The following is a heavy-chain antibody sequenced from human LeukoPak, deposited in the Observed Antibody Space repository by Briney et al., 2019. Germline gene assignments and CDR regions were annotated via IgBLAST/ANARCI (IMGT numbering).Heavy chain of an antibody. D-gene: IGHD6-13*01. CDR3: AREGEAAAAPNWFDP. CDR1: GGSISSYC. V-gene: IGHV4-59*12. Sequence: SETLSLTCTVSGGSISSYCWSWIRQPPGKGLEWIGYIYYSGSTNYNPSLKSRVTISVDTSKKQFSLNLSSVTAADTAVYYCAREGEAAAAPNWFDPWGQGTLVTVSS. CDR2: IYYSGST. J-gene: IGHJ5*02.